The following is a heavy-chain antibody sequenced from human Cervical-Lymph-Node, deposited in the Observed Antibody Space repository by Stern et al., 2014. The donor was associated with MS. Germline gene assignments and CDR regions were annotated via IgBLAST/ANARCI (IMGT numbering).Heavy chain of an antibody. D-gene: IGHD2/OR15-2a*01. V-gene: IGHV1-2*06. CDR3: ARSKRLSGIPFDY. CDR1: GYNFTGYY. Sequence: QVQLVQSGAEVKKPGDSVKASCTASGYNFTGYYIHWIRQAPGQGLEWMGRLNPNNGGTNYAQKFENRVTMTRDTPMSTVYMELTSLRFDDTAVYFCARSKRLSGIPFDYWGQGTLVTVSS. J-gene: IGHJ4*02. CDR2: LNPNNGGT.